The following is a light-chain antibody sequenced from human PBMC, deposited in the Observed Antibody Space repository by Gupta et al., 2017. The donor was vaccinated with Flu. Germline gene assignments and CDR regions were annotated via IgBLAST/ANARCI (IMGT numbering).Light chain of an antibody. CDR2: DVN. V-gene: IGLV2-11*01. CDR1: SSSVGGYDF. CDR3: CSYAGSDNLGV. Sequence: QSALTQPRSVSGSPGQTVSISCTGDSSSVGGYDFVSWFQQHPGKASKVLIYDVNKRPSGVPDRFSGSKSGNTASLTISALQAEDEADYYCCSYAGSDNLGVFGTGTEVTVL. J-gene: IGLJ1*01.